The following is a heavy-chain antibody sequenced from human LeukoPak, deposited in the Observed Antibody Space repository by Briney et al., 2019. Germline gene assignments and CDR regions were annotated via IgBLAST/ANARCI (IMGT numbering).Heavy chain of an antibody. V-gene: IGHV4-34*01. Sequence: PSETLSLTCTVYGRSFSGYYWSWIRQPPGKGLEWIGEINHSGSTNYNPSLKSRVTISVDTSKNQFSLKLSSVTAADTAVYYCARGRYHLWSGLAPRWYYYMDVWGKGTTVTVSS. CDR3: ARGRYHLWSGLAPRWYYYMDV. CDR1: GRSFSGYY. CDR2: INHSGST. J-gene: IGHJ6*03. D-gene: IGHD3-3*01.